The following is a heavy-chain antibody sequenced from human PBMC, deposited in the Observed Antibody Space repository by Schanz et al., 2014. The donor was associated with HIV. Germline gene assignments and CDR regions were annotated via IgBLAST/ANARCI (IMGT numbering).Heavy chain of an antibody. D-gene: IGHD3-10*01. CDR2: ISGNSGHT. J-gene: IGHJ6*02. CDR1: GFTFSSYA. V-gene: IGHV3-23*04. Sequence: EVHLVESGGGMVQPGGSLRLSCAASGFTFSSYAMSWVRQAPGKGLGWDSGISGNSGHTWYADSVKGRFTLSRDNSENTVYLQMNSLRAEDTAVYYCAKEWYYGSGSMDYGLDVWGQGTTVTVSS. CDR3: AKEWYYGSGSMDYGLDV.